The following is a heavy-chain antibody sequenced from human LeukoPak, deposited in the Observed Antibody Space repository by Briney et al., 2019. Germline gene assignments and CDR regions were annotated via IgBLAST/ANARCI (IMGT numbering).Heavy chain of an antibody. D-gene: IGHD1-7*01. CDR2: INPNSGGT. CDR1: GYTLTELS. J-gene: IGHJ4*02. CDR3: ARSRGLELLRFDY. V-gene: IGHV1-2*02. Sequence: GASVKVSCKVSGYTLTELSMHWVRQAPGKGLEWMGWINPNSGGTNYAQKFQGRVTMTKDTSISTAYMELSRLRSDDTAVYYCARSRGLELLRFDYWGQGTLVTVSS.